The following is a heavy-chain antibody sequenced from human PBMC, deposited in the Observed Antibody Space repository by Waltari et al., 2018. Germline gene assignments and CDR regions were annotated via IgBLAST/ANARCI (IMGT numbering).Heavy chain of an antibody. D-gene: IGHD3-3*01. CDR1: GYTFTGYY. Sequence: QVQLVQSGAEVKKPGASVKVSCKASGYTFTGYYMHWVRQAPGHGLEWMGRINPNSGGTNYAQKFQGRVTMTRDTSISTAYMELSRLRSDDTAVYYCARGSDFWSGYYYYYYMDVWGKGTTVTVSS. J-gene: IGHJ6*03. CDR3: ARGSDFWSGYYYYYYMDV. CDR2: INPNSGGT. V-gene: IGHV1-2*06.